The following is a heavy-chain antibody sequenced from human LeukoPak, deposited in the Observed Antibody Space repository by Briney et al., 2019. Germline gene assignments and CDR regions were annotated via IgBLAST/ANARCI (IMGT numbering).Heavy chain of an antibody. CDR1: GGSISSSSYY. CDR2: IYYSGST. CDR3: ARDLPVVPAAIAYYYYHYMDV. V-gene: IGHV4-39*07. J-gene: IGHJ6*03. Sequence: SETLSLTCTVSGGSISSSSYYWGWIRQPPGKGLEWIGSIYYSGSTYYNPSLKSRVTISVDTSKNQFSLKLSSVTAADTAVYYCARDLPVVPAAIAYYYYHYMDVWGKGTTVTVSS. D-gene: IGHD2-2*02.